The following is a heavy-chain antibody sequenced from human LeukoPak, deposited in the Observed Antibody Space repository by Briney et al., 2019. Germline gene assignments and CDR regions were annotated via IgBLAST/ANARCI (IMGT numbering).Heavy chain of an antibody. J-gene: IGHJ4*02. D-gene: IGHD6-13*01. Sequence: PGGSLRLSCAASGFTVSSNYMSWVRQAPGKGLEWVSVIYIGISTYYADSVKGRFTISRDTSKNTLYLQMNSLRAEDTAVYYCARVEGDSAAADYWGQGTLVTVSS. V-gene: IGHV3-53*01. CDR1: GFTVSSNY. CDR2: IYIGIST. CDR3: ARVEGDSAAADY.